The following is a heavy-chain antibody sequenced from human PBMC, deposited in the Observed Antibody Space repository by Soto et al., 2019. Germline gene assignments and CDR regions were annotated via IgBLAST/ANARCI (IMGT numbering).Heavy chain of an antibody. J-gene: IGHJ5*02. CDR2: IKQDGSEK. D-gene: IGHD4-4*01. CDR3: AREPHDYSNYRYNWFDP. Sequence: PGGSLRLSCAASGFTFSSYWMSWVRQAPGKGLEWVANIKQDGSEKYYEDSVKGRFTISRDNAKNSLYLQMNSLRAEDTAVYYCAREPHDYSNYRYNWFDPWGQGTLVTVSS. V-gene: IGHV3-7*03. CDR1: GFTFSSYW.